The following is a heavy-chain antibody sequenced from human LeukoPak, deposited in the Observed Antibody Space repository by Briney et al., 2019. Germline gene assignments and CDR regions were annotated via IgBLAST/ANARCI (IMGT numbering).Heavy chain of an antibody. V-gene: IGHV1-2*02. CDR2: INPNSGGT. D-gene: IGHD6-13*01. CDR1: GYTFTGYY. Sequence: ASVKVSCKASGYTFTGYYMHWVRQAPGQGLEWMRWINPNSGGTNYAQKFQGRVTMTRDTSISTAYMELSRLRSDDTAVYYCARGRLAAAGIDYWGQGTLVTVSS. CDR3: ARGRLAAAGIDY. J-gene: IGHJ4*02.